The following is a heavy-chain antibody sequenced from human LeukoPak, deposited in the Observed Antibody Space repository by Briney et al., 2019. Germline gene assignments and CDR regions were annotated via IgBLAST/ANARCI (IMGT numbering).Heavy chain of an antibody. J-gene: IGHJ5*02. V-gene: IGHV3-30*04. CDR2: ISYDGSNK. CDR1: GFTFSSYA. Sequence: GGSLRLSCAASGFTFSSYAMHWVRQAPGKGLEWVAVISYDGSNKYYADSVKGRLTISRDNSKNTLYLQMNSLRAEDTAVYYCARELPRYCSSTSCSSGGFDPWGQGTLVTVSS. D-gene: IGHD2-2*01. CDR3: ARELPRYCSSTSCSSGGFDP.